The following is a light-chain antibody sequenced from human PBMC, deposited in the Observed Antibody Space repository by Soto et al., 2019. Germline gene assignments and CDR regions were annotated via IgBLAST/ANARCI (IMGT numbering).Light chain of an antibody. CDR3: QQYGSSYPWT. J-gene: IGKJ1*01. CDR2: GAS. CDR1: QSVSNNY. V-gene: IGKV3-20*01. Sequence: EVVLTQSPGTLSLSPGERATLSCRASQSVSNNYLAWYQQKPGQAPRLLIYGASTRATGIPDRFSGSGSGTDFTLTIRRLEPEDFAVYYCQQYGSSYPWTFGQGTKVDI.